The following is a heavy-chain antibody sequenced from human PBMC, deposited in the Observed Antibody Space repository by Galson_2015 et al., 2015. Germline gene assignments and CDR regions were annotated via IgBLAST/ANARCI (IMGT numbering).Heavy chain of an antibody. CDR3: ARQRDCRSTACYAGTDYYSDL. J-gene: IGHJ2*01. CDR2: IIQDGSER. D-gene: IGHD2-2*01. CDR1: GVRFSNYW. Sequence: SLRLSCAASGVRFSNYWMTWVRQAPGKGLEWVANIIQDGSERYYVDSVKGRFTISRDNAKNSLYLQTNSLEAEDTAVYYCARQRDCRSTACYAGTDYYSDLWGRGTLVTVSS. V-gene: IGHV3-7*04.